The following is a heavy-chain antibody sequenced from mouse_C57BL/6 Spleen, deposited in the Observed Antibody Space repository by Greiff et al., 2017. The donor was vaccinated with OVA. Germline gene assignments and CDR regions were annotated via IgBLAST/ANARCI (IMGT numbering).Heavy chain of an antibody. CDR2: IYPRDGST. D-gene: IGHD2-13*01. V-gene: IGHV1-85*01. J-gene: IGHJ4*01. Sequence: VQLQQSGPELVKPGASVKLSCTASGYTFTGYDINWVKQSPGQGLEWIGCIYPRDGSTKYTETFKGKATLTVDTSYSTACMQIHSLTSEDTAVYYCARCDCDDALDYWGQGTSVTVSS. CDR1: GYTFTGYD. CDR3: ARCDCDDALDY.